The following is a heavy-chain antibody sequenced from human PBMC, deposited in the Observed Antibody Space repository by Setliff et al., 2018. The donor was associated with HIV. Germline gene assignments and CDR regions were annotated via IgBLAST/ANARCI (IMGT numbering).Heavy chain of an antibody. V-gene: IGHV3-48*04. CDR2: ISSSSDSI. D-gene: IGHD5-18*01. CDR1: GFTFSTYN. Sequence: HPGGSLRLSCAASGFTFSTYNMNWVRQAPGKGLEWVSYISSSSDSIYYADSVRGRFTVSRDNAKNSLYLQMNILRAEDTAVYYCATDVDTATVFWGSHYLDYWGQGTLVTVSS. J-gene: IGHJ4*02. CDR3: ATDVDTATVFWGSHYLDY.